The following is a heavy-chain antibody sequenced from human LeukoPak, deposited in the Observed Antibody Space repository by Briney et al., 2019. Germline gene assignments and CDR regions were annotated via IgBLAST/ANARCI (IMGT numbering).Heavy chain of an antibody. CDR3: ASYGEYYYDSSGYYRLLDY. D-gene: IGHD3-22*01. CDR2: IYTSGST. J-gene: IGHJ4*02. CDR1: GGSISSGSYY. Sequence: SETLSLTCTVSGGSISSGSYYWSWIRQPAGKGLEWIGRIYTSGSTNYNPSLKSRVTISVDTSKNQFSLKLSSVTAADTAVYYCASYGEYYYDSSGYYRLLDYWGQGTLVTVSS. V-gene: IGHV4-61*02.